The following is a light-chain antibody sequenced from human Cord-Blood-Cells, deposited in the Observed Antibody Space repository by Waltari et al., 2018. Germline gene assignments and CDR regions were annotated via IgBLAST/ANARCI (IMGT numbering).Light chain of an antibody. J-gene: IGKJ2*01. CDR2: DAS. CDR3: QQYDNLPRT. Sequence: DSQMTQSPSSLSASVGDRATITCQESQDISNYLNLYQQEPGKAPKLLIYDASNLETGVPSRFSGSGSGTDFTFTISSLQPEDIATYYCQQYDNLPRTFGQGTKLEIK. CDR1: QDISNY. V-gene: IGKV1-33*01.